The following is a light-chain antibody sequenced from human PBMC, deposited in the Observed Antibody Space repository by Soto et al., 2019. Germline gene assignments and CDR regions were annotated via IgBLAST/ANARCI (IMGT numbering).Light chain of an antibody. CDR3: CSHAGSRAG. CDR1: SSDVGSYNL. CDR2: EET. Sequence: QSVLNQPASVSGSPGQSITISCTGTSSDVGSYNLVSWYQQHPGKAPKLMNYEETKRPSGISDRFSGSKSGNTASLTISGLQAEDEADYYCCSHAGSRAGFGSGTKVTVL. J-gene: IGLJ1*01. V-gene: IGLV2-23*01.